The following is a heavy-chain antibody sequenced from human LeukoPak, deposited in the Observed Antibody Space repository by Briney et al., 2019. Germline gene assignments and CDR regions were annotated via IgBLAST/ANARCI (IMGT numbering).Heavy chain of an antibody. CDR3: ARGSLGYCGGGWYSGAFDI. J-gene: IGHJ3*02. CDR2: IYYSGST. CDR1: GGSISSYY. D-gene: IGHD2-21*02. Sequence: PSETLSLTCTVSGGSISSYYWSWIRQPPGKGLEWVGYIYYSGSTNYNPSLKSRVTISVDTSNNQFSLKLSSVTAADTAVYYCARGSLGYCGGGWYSGAFDIWGQGTMVTVSS. V-gene: IGHV4-59*01.